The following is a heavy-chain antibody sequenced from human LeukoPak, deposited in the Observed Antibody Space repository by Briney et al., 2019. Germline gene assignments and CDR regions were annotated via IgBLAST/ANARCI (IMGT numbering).Heavy chain of an antibody. CDR2: INHSGST. Sequence: PSETLSLTCTVYGGSFSGYYWSWIRQPPGKGLEWIGEINHSGSTNYNPSLKSRVTISVDTSKNQFSLKLSSVTAADTAVYYCARAGAPKYFDYWGQGTLVTVSS. D-gene: IGHD3-10*01. V-gene: IGHV4-34*09. CDR3: ARAGAPKYFDY. J-gene: IGHJ4*02. CDR1: GGSFSGYY.